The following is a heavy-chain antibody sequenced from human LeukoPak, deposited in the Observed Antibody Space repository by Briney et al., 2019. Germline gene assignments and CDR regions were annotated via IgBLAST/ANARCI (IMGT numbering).Heavy chain of an antibody. V-gene: IGHV1-2*02. CDR1: GYTFTVFF. J-gene: IGHJ4*02. CDR2: INPKSGGT. CDR3: TRDTPGYSSEFDF. Sequence: ASVSLSRKTSGYTFTVFFMHWVRRAPAQGLEWMGWINPKSGGTTYAQKFQGRVTMTRDTSIRTAYMELNRLTSDDTAVYYCTRDTPGYSSEFDFWGQGTLVTVSS. D-gene: IGHD6-25*01.